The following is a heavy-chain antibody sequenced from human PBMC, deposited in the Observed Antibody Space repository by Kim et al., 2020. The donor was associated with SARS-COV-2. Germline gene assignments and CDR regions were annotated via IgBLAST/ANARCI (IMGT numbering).Heavy chain of an antibody. CDR2: IHPTGVT. V-gene: IGHV4-59*13. CDR3: AILPLKDNWGWREAFDI. D-gene: IGHD3-16*01. J-gene: IGHJ3*02. Sequence: SETLSLTCTVSGGSISPYYFNWIRQPPGKGLEWIGYIHPTGVTVYNPSLQSRVTTSVDTSTNQFSLRLYSVTTADTAVYFCAILPLKDNWGWREAFDIWG. CDR1: GGSISPYY.